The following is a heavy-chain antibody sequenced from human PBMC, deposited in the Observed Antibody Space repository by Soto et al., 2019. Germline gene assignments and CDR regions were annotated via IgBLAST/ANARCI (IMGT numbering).Heavy chain of an antibody. J-gene: IGHJ6*02. V-gene: IGHV3-53*01. CDR2: IYTGGST. CDR3: TTYTGYGMDV. D-gene: IGHD3-16*01. CDR1: GFIVSSKY. Sequence: GGSLRLSCAVSGFIVSSKYMTWVRQAPGKWLEWVSVIYTGGSTHYADSARGRFTISRDSSKNTLYLQMNSLRAEDAAVYYCTTYTGYGMDVWGXGTTVTVSS.